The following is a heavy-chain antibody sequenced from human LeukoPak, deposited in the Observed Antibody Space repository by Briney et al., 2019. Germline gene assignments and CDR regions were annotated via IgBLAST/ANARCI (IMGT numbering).Heavy chain of an antibody. CDR2: MNPISGNT. V-gene: IGHV1-8*01. D-gene: IGHD3-3*01. CDR1: GYTFTSYD. Sequence: ASVKVSCKASGYTFTSYDINWVRQATGQALEWMGWMNPISGNTGYAQKFQGRVTMTRNTSISTAYMELSSLRSEDTAVYYCARGSDYDFWSGYYWVTTVTHFDYWGQGALVTVSS. CDR3: ARGSDYDFWSGYYWVTTVTHFDY. J-gene: IGHJ4*02.